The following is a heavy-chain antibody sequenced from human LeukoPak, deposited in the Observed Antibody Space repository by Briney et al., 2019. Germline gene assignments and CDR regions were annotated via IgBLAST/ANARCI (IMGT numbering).Heavy chain of an antibody. CDR3: AKAVAGTGYYYYYMDV. D-gene: IGHD6-19*01. Sequence: GGSLRPSCAASGFSFSSYAMTWVRQAPGKGLEWVSSISASGGSTYYADSVKGRFTISRDNSKNTLYLQMNSLRVEDTAVYYCAKAVAGTGYYYYYMDVWGKGTTVTVSS. V-gene: IGHV3-23*01. J-gene: IGHJ6*03. CDR1: GFSFSSYA. CDR2: ISASGGST.